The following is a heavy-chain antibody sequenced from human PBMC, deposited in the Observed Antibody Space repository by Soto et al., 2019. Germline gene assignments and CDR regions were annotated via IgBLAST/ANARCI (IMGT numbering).Heavy chain of an antibody. CDR3: AQDYGQFFDY. Sequence: PSETLSLTCTVSGGSISSSSYYWGWIRQPPGKGLEWIGSVYYSGSTYYNPSLKSRVTISVDTSKNQFSLKLTSVTAADTAVYYCAQDYGQFFDYWGQGTLVTVSS. CDR1: GGSISSSSYY. D-gene: IGHD4-17*01. V-gene: IGHV4-39*01. CDR2: VYYSGST. J-gene: IGHJ4*02.